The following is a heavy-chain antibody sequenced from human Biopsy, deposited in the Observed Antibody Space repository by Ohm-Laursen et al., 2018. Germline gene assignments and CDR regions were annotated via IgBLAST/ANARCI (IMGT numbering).Heavy chain of an antibody. CDR2: ITPVSDTT. Sequence: GASVKVSCKVSGGTFSNYAISWVRQAPGQGLEWLGGITPVSDTTNYAQKFQGRATITADKPTSTAYLELRSLRSEDTALYYCASSSYCGRTTCYQNYGMDVWGQGTTVTVSS. CDR1: GGTFSNYA. D-gene: IGHD2-2*01. CDR3: ASSSYCGRTTCYQNYGMDV. J-gene: IGHJ6*01. V-gene: IGHV1-69*06.